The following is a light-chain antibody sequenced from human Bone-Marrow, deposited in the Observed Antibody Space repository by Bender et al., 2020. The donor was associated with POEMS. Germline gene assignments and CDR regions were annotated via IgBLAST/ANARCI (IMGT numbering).Light chain of an antibody. Sequence: SSDLTQPPSVSVSPGQTARITCSGDALPRQFTYWFQQKPGQAPVLVVYDDSDRPSGIPERFSGSNSGNTATLTISRVETGDEADYFCQVWDSSTDHHVFATGTKVTVL. CDR2: DDS. V-gene: IGLV3-21*02. J-gene: IGLJ1*01. CDR1: ALPRQF. CDR3: QVWDSSTDHHV.